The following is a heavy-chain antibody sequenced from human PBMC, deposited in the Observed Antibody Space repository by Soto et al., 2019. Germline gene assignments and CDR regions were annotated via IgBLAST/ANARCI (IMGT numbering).Heavy chain of an antibody. V-gene: IGHV3-74*01. CDR3: VRTSLVVAAATREDY. J-gene: IGHJ4*02. Sequence: GGALGHSCAGSGFTLCRFRVHWGRPTPGEGLVWVSRINSDGSSTSYADSVKGRFTISRDNAKNTLYLQMNSLRAEDTAVYYCVRTSLVVAAATREDYWGQGTLVTVSS. CDR2: INSDGSST. D-gene: IGHD2-15*01. CDR1: GFTLCRFR.